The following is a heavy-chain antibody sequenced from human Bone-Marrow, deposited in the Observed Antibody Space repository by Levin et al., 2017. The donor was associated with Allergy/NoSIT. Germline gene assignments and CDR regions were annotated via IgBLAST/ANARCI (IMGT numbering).Heavy chain of an antibody. CDR1: GFTFSDYY. V-gene: IGHV3-11*03. CDR2: ISGSSSYT. Sequence: NAGGSLRLSCAASGFTFSDYYMSWIRQAPGQGLEWLSYISGSSSYTNNADSVKGRFTISRDNTKNSLYLQMNSLRAEDTAVYYCARIKWRLTGYYIDYWGQGTLVTVSS. CDR3: ARIKWRLTGYYIDY. J-gene: IGHJ4*02. D-gene: IGHD3-9*01.